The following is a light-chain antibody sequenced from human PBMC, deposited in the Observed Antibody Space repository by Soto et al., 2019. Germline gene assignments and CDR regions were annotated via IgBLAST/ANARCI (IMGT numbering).Light chain of an antibody. Sequence: SVVTQPASVSASPGQSITISCTGTRNDVGLYNYVSWYQHHPGNAPKLIIYGVSDRPSGVSNRFSGSKSGNTASLTISGLQAEDEADYYCTSYTTTTLEVFGTGTKSPS. CDR3: TSYTTTTLEV. V-gene: IGLV2-14*01. J-gene: IGLJ1*01. CDR2: GVS. CDR1: RNDVGLYNY.